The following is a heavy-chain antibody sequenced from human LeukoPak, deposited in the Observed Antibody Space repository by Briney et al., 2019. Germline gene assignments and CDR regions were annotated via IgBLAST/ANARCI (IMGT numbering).Heavy chain of an antibody. CDR1: GFTLSSYA. CDR2: ISVSGNT. V-gene: IGHV3-23*01. J-gene: IGHJ3*02. Sequence: PGGSLRLSCAASGFTLSSYAMSWVRQGPGKGLEWVSAISVSGNTYHADSVKGRFTISRDSYKNTLYLQMNSLRAEDAAVYYCAKDLISSIAVAGTVIFAFDIWGQGTMVTVSS. CDR3: AKDLISSIAVAGTVIFAFDI. D-gene: IGHD6-19*01.